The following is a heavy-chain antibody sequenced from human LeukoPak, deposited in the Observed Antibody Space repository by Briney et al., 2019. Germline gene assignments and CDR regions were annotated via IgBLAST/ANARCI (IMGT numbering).Heavy chain of an antibody. D-gene: IGHD5-18*01. J-gene: IGHJ4*02. Sequence: GESLKISCMDSGYSFTSYWIAWVRQLPGKGLEWMGSIYPGDSDNRYSPSFQGQVTISADKSISTAYLQWRGLKASDTAMYYCARLGTAVVARFFDNWGQGTLVTVSS. CDR1: GYSFTSYW. V-gene: IGHV5-51*01. CDR2: IYPGDSDN. CDR3: ARLGTAVVARFFDN.